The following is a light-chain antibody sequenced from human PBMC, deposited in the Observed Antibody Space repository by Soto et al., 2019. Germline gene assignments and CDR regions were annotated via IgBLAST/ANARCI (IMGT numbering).Light chain of an antibody. CDR3: QSYDSSLSGSV. V-gene: IGLV1-40*01. CDR2: GNN. Sequence: QSVLTQPPSVSGAPGQRVTISCTGSSSNIGAGYDVHWYQQLPGTAPKLLIYGNNNRPSGVPDRFSGSKSGTSASLAITGLQAEYEADYYCQSYDSSLSGSVFGGGTKSPS. J-gene: IGLJ2*01. CDR1: SSNIGAGYD.